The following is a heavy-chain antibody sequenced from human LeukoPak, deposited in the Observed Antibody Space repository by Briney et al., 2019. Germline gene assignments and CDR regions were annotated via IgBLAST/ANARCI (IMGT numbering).Heavy chain of an antibody. CDR2: ISYDGSNK. D-gene: IGHD6-13*01. CDR1: GFTFSSYA. J-gene: IGHJ4*02. V-gene: IGHV3-30-3*01. Sequence: GRSLRLSCAASGFTFSSYAMHWVRQAPGKGLEWVAVISYDGSNKYYADSVKGRFTISRDNSKNTLYLQMNSLRAEDTAVYYCARATYSSSWYLVGYWGQGTLVTVSS. CDR3: ARATYSSSWYLVGY.